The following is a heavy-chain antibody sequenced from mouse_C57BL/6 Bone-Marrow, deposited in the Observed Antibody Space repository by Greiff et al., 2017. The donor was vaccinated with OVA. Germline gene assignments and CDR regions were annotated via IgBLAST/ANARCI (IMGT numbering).Heavy chain of an antibody. CDR2: ISSGGSYT. V-gene: IGHV5-6*01. Sequence: EVKLMESGGDLVKPGGSLKLSCAASGFTFSSYGMSWVRQTPDKRLEWVATISSGGSYTYYPASVKGRFTISRDNAKNTLYLQMSSLKSEDTAMYYCARHYYWYFDVWGTGTTVTVSS. CDR1: GFTFSSYG. CDR3: ARHYYWYFDV. J-gene: IGHJ1*03.